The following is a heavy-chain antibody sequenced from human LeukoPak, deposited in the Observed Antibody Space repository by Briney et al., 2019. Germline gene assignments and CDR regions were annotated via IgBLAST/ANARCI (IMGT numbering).Heavy chain of an antibody. D-gene: IGHD6-13*01. J-gene: IGHJ4*02. Sequence: PGGSLRLSCAASGFTFSSYAMSWVRQAPGKGLEWVSAISGSGGNTYYADSVKGRFTISRDNSKNTLYLQMNSLRAEDTAVYYCARNEPQSPSSPHSSSWGGCLGYRGQGTLVTVSS. CDR1: GFTFSSYA. V-gene: IGHV3-23*01. CDR2: ISGSGGNT. CDR3: ARNEPQSPSSPHSSSWGGCLGY.